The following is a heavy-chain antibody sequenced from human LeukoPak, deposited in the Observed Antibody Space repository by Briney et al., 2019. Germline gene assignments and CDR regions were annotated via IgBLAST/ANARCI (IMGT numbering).Heavy chain of an antibody. J-gene: IGHJ4*02. CDR1: GFTFDDYA. V-gene: IGHV3-9*01. CDR2: ISWNSGSI. Sequence: PGRSLRLSCAASGFTFDDYAMHWVRQAPGKGLEWVSGISWNSGSIAYADSVKGRFTVSRDNADNSLYLQMNSLRVEDTAVYYCAREFPPDYWGLGTLVTVSS. CDR3: AREFPPDY.